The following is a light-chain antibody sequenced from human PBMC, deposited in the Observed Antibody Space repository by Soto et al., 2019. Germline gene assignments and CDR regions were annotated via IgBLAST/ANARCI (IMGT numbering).Light chain of an antibody. CDR2: GAS. Sequence: EIVMTQSPATLSVSPGERATLSCRASQSVSNNLAWYQQKPGQAPRLLIYGASTRATGIPARFSDSGSGTEFTLTVSSLQSEDFAVYYCQQYNTWPRTFGQGTKVEIK. CDR1: QSVSNN. J-gene: IGKJ1*01. CDR3: QQYNTWPRT. V-gene: IGKV3-15*01.